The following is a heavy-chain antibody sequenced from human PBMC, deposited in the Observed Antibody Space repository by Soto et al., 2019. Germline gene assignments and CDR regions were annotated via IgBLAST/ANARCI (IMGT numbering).Heavy chain of an antibody. J-gene: IGHJ5*02. CDR3: AASGFWSGYYMNRWFDP. V-gene: IGHV4-30-4*02. CDR2: IYYSGST. D-gene: IGHD3-3*01. CDR1: GGSISSGDYC. Sequence: KTSETLSLTCTVSGGSISSGDYCWSWIRQPPGKGLEWIGYIYYSGSTYYNPSLKSRVTISVDTSKNQFSLKLSSVTAADTAVYYCAASGFWSGYYMNRWFDPWGQGTLVTVSS.